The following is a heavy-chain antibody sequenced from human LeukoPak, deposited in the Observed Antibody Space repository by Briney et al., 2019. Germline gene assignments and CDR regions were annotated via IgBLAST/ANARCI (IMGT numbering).Heavy chain of an antibody. CDR2: INPNSGGT. CDR1: GYTFTGYY. Sequence: GASVKVSCKASGYTFTGYYMHWVRQAPGQGLEWMGWINPNSGGTNYAQKFQGRVTMTRDTSISTAYMELGRLRSDDTAVYYCARPLTGVYCGGDCYSGAFDIWGQGTMVTVSS. D-gene: IGHD2-21*02. CDR3: ARPLTGVYCGGDCYSGAFDI. J-gene: IGHJ3*02. V-gene: IGHV1-2*02.